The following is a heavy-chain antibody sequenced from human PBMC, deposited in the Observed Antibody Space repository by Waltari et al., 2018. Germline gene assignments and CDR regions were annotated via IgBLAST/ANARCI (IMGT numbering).Heavy chain of an antibody. CDR2: VRGSGRT. V-gene: IGHV4-4*02. CDR1: GDSMSRTYW. J-gene: IGHJ4*02. CDR3: ARDRGRGLYLDS. D-gene: IGHD2-15*01. Sequence: QLQLQESGPGLVKPSGTLSLTCGVSGDSMSRTYWWSWVRQPPGKGLEWIGQVRGSGRTNYNPSFASRVTMSVDTYNNQFSLMVTSATAADTAVYYCARDRGRGLYLDSWGPGTLVTVSP.